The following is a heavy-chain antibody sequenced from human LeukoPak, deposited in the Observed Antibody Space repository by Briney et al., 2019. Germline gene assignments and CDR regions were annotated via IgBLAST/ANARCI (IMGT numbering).Heavy chain of an antibody. V-gene: IGHV3-33*01. CDR3: ARERVDIVATDSYYFDY. D-gene: IGHD5-12*01. CDR2: IWYDGSNK. CDR1: GFTFSSYA. Sequence: GRSLRLSCAASGFTFSSYAMHWVRQAPGKGLEWVAVIWYDGSNKYYADSVKGRFTISRDNSKNTIYLQMNSLRAEDTAVYYCARERVDIVATDSYYFDYWGQGTLVTVSS. J-gene: IGHJ4*02.